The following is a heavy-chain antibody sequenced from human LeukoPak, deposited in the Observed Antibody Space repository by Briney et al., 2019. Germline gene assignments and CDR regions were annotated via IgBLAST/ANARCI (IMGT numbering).Heavy chain of an antibody. Sequence: GGSLRLSCAASGFTFSTYWMSWVRQAPGKGLEWVANIKQDGSEKHYVDSVKGHFTISRDNSKNTLYLQMNSLRAENTAVYYCAKVRYYDNSAYRPRNYGPWTIWGQGTLVTVSS. CDR1: GFTFSTYW. CDR3: AKVRYYDNSAYRPRNYGPWTI. D-gene: IGHD3-22*01. J-gene: IGHJ4*02. V-gene: IGHV3-7*05. CDR2: IKQDGSEK.